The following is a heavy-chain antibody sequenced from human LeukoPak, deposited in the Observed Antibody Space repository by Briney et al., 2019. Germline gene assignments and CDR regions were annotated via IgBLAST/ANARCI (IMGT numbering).Heavy chain of an antibody. D-gene: IGHD6-13*01. J-gene: IGHJ6*02. Sequence: PGGSLRLSCAASGFTFSSYWMHWVRQAPGKGLVWVSRINSDGSSTSYADSVEGRFTISRDNAKNTLYLQMNSLRAEDTAVYYCARTGYSSSLYYYYGMDVWGQGTTVTVSS. CDR1: GFTFSSYW. CDR2: INSDGSST. CDR3: ARTGYSSSLYYYYGMDV. V-gene: IGHV3-74*01.